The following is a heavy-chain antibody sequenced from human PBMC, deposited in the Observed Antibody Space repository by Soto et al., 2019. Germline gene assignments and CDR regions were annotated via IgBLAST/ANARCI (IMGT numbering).Heavy chain of an antibody. V-gene: IGHV1-18*01. CDR2: ISAYNGNT. Sequence: ASVKVSCKASGYTFTSYGISWVRQAPGQGLEWMGWISAYNGNTNYAQKLQGRVTMTTDTSTSTAYMELRSLKASDTAMYYCASLSGSYAHDAFDIWGQGTMVTVSS. CDR1: GYTFTSYG. CDR3: ASLSGSYAHDAFDI. D-gene: IGHD1-26*01. J-gene: IGHJ3*02.